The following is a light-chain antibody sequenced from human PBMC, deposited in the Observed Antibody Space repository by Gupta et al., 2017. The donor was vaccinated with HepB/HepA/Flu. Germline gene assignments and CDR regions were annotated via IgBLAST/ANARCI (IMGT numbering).Light chain of an antibody. CDR1: SSNIGSNS. CDR3: AAWDGSLSGRV. V-gene: IGLV1-47*01. Sequence: QSVLTQPPSASGTPGQRVTISCYGSSSNIGSNSVHLYQQIPGTAPKLLIYRNDQRPSGFPDRFSGSKSGTSASLAISGLRSEDEADYYCAAWDGSLSGRVFGGGTKLTVL. CDR2: RND. J-gene: IGLJ3*02.